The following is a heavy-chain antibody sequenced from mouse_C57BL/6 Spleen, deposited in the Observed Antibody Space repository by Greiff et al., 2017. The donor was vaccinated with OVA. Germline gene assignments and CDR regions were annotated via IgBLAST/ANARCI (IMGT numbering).Heavy chain of an antibody. CDR3: TRCYYGSSSWFAY. Sequence: DQLQQSGTVLARPGASVKMSCKTSGYTFTSYWMHWVKQRPGQGLEWIGAIYPGNSDTSYNQKFKGKAKLTAVTSASTAYMELSSLTNEDSAVYYCTRCYYGSSSWFAYWGQGTLVTVSA. CDR2: IYPGNSDT. V-gene: IGHV1-5*01. CDR1: GYTFTSYW. D-gene: IGHD1-1*01. J-gene: IGHJ3*01.